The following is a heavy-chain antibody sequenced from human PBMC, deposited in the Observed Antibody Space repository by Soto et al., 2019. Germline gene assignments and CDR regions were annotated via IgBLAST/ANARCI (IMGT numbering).Heavy chain of an antibody. J-gene: IGHJ6*03. CDR1: GGSISSSSYY. V-gene: IGHV4-39*01. D-gene: IGHD5-12*01. Sequence: LETLSLTCTVSGGSISSSSYYWGWIRQPPGKGLEGIGSIYYSGSPYYNPSLKSRGTISVDTSKNQFYLKLSSVTAADTAVYYCARRYRSYYYMDVWGKGTTVTVSS. CDR3: ARRYRSYYYMDV. CDR2: IYYSGSP.